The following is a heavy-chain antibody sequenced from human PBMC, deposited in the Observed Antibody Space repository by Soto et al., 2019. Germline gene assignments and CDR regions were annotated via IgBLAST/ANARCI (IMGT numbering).Heavy chain of an antibody. Sequence: LSLTCTVSGGSISSVGYYWSWIRQHPGKGLEWIGYIYYSGSTYYNPSLKSRVTISVDTSKNQFSLKLSSVTAADTAVYYCARDTANYCTNGVCYDGGMDVWGQGTTVTVSS. CDR3: ARDTANYCTNGVCYDGGMDV. D-gene: IGHD2-8*01. CDR2: IYYSGST. V-gene: IGHV4-31*03. CDR1: GGSISSVGYY. J-gene: IGHJ6*02.